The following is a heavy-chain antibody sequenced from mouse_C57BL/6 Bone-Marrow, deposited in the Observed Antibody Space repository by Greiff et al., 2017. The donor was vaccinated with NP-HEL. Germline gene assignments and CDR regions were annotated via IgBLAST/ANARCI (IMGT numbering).Heavy chain of an antibody. CDR3: AEHSPLAMEC. V-gene: IGHV2-3*01. J-gene: IGHJ4*01. Sequence: QVQLQQSGPGLVAPSPSLSITCTVSGFSLTSYGVSWVRQPPGKGLEWLGVIWGDGSTNYHSALISRLSISKDNSKSHVFLKLNSLQTDDAATYYCAEHSPLAMECWGQGASVTVSS. CDR1: GFSLTSYG. CDR2: IWGDGST.